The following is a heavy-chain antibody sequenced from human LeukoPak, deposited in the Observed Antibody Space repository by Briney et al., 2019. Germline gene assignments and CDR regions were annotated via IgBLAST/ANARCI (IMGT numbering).Heavy chain of an antibody. CDR1: EFTFSSYG. CDR3: ARRSGSPDY. CDR2: ISYDGSKK. Sequence: GGSLRLSCSASEFTFSSYGMHWVRQAPGKGLEWVAVISYDGSKKYYADSVKGRFTISRDNAKNSLYLQMNSLRAEDTAVYYCARRSGSPDYWGQGTLVTVSS. V-gene: IGHV3-30*03. J-gene: IGHJ4*02. D-gene: IGHD1-26*01.